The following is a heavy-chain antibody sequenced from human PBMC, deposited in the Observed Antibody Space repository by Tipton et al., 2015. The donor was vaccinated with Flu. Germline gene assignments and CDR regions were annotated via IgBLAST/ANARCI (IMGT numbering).Heavy chain of an antibody. CDR3: AAEPRRTPGRVYYGSGRPNRHWFHT. CDR2: IYPGGRT. CDR1: GGSLSDHN. V-gene: IGHV4-34*01. Sequence: TLSLTCAVFGGSLSDHNWGWIRQPPGKGLEWVGDIYPGGRTNYNPSLKGRLTLSLDSSKKHFSLDLTSVTAADTAGYFCAAEPRRTPGRVYYGSGRPNRHWFHTLGQGTLVTVSS. J-gene: IGHJ5*02. D-gene: IGHD3-10*01.